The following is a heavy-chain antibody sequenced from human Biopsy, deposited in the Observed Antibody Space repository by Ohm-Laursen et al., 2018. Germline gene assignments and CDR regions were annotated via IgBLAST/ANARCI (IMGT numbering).Heavy chain of an antibody. Sequence: SDTLSLTCIVSGGPIDSYYWRWIRQPPGKALEWIGYIYFTGRTSYNPSLKSRVTMSVNTSKKQFSLRLVSVTAADTAVYLCASAGYNPDWNFDLWGRGTRVTVSS. J-gene: IGHJ2*01. V-gene: IGHV4-59*07. D-gene: IGHD5-24*01. CDR2: IYFTGRT. CDR1: GGPIDSYY. CDR3: ASAGYNPDWNFDL.